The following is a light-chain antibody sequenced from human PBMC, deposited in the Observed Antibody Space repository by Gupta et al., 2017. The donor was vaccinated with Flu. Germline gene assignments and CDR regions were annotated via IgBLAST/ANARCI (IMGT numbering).Light chain of an antibody. Sequence: SVLTPPPASSGPPGQMVTISCSGSSFNIGSNDVYWYQHHPGTAPKLLIYTNNQRPSGVPDRVSGSKSGTAASVALSGLRSEAEADYDCDARDDSMSGGVFGGGTKLTVL. V-gene: IGLV1-47*01. CDR1: SFNIGSND. CDR3: DARDDSMSGGV. J-gene: IGLJ3*02. CDR2: TNN.